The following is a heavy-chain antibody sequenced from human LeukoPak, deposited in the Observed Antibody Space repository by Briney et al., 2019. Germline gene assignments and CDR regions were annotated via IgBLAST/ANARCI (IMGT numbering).Heavy chain of an antibody. Sequence: GRSLRVSCAASGFTFSSYGMHWVRQAPGKGLEWVAVIWYDGSNKYHADSVKGRFTISRDNSKNTLYLQMNSLRVEDTAVYYCARAHCSGGSCYGNYYYYYGMDVWGQGTTVTVSS. CDR1: GFTFSSYG. D-gene: IGHD2-15*01. V-gene: IGHV3-33*01. J-gene: IGHJ6*02. CDR2: IWYDGSNK. CDR3: ARAHCSGGSCYGNYYYYYGMDV.